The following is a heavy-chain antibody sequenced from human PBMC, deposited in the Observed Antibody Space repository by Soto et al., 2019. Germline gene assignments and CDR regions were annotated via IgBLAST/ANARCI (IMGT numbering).Heavy chain of an antibody. CDR3: AAAGKDCSSTSCYVAEYYYYYYGMDV. J-gene: IGHJ6*02. CDR2: IIPIFGTA. CDR1: GGTFSSYA. V-gene: IGHV1-69*13. D-gene: IGHD2-2*01. Sequence: SLKVSCKASGGTFSSYAISWVRQAPGQGLEWMGGIIPIFGTANYAQKFQGRVTITADESTSTAYMELSSLRSEDTAVYYCAAAGKDCSSTSCYVAEYYYYYYGMDVWGQGTTVTVSS.